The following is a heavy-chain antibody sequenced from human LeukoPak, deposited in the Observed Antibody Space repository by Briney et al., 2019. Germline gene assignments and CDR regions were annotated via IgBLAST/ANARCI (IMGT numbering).Heavy chain of an antibody. Sequence: GGSLRLSCAASGFTFDDYAMHWVRQAPGKGLEWVSGISWNSGSIGYADSVKGRFTISRDNAKNSLYLQMNSLRAGDTALYYCAKAPRGWLVSPFDYWGQGTLVTVSS. CDR2: ISWNSGSI. V-gene: IGHV3-9*01. CDR3: AKAPRGWLVSPFDY. J-gene: IGHJ4*02. D-gene: IGHD6-19*01. CDR1: GFTFDDYA.